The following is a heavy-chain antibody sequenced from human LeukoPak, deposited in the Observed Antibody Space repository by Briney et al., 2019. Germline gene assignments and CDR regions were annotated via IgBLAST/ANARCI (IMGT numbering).Heavy chain of an antibody. D-gene: IGHD3-10*01. V-gene: IGHV4-34*01. CDR3: ARGWGSAMIRGLAGDS. J-gene: IGHJ5*02. Sequence: SETLSLTCGVSGGSVSSYSWSWIRQPPGKGLEWIGEINPVGLTNYNPSLKSRVTISAGTSKSQFSLHVTSVTAADTAMYYCARGWGSAMIRGLAGDSWGQGTLVTVSS. CDR1: GGSVSSYS. CDR2: INPVGLT.